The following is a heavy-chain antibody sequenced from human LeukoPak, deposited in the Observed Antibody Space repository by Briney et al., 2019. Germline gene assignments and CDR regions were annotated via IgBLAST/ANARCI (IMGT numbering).Heavy chain of an antibody. Sequence: SETLSLTCAVYGGSVSGYYWSWLRQPPGKGREGMGEINHSGSTNYNPSLKSLVTIPVDTSKNQFSLKLSSVTAADTAVYYCARALGYCGSTSCYIDYWGQGTLVTVSS. CDR3: ARALGYCGSTSCYIDY. CDR2: INHSGST. J-gene: IGHJ4*02. V-gene: IGHV4-34*01. D-gene: IGHD2-2*02. CDR1: GGSVSGYY.